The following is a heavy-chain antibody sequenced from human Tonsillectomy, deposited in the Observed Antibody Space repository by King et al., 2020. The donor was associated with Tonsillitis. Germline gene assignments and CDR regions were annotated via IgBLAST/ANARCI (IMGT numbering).Heavy chain of an antibody. V-gene: IGHV4-30-4*01. J-gene: IGHJ4*02. CDR3: AREFWSGKGHDYFDY. Sequence: LQLQESGPGLVKPSQTLSLTCTVSGGSISSGDYYWSWIRQPPGEGLEWIGFIYHSGSTYYNPSLKSRVTISIDTSKNQFSLNLISVTAADTAVYFCAREFWSGKGHDYFDYWGQGTLVTVSS. D-gene: IGHD3-3*01. CDR1: GGSISSGDYY. CDR2: IYHSGST.